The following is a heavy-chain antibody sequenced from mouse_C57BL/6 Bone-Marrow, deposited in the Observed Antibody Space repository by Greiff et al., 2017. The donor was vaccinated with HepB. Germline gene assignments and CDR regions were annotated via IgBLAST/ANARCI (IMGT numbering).Heavy chain of an antibody. V-gene: IGHV5-17*01. CDR1: GFTFSDYG. CDR2: ISSGSSTI. J-gene: IGHJ4*01. Sequence: DVKLVESGGGLVKPGGSLKLSCAASGFTFSDYGMHWVRQAPEKGLEWVAYISSGSSTIYYADTVKGRFTISRDNAKNTLFLQMTSLRSEDTAMYYCARFLYEGRSYYAMDYWGQGTSVTVSS. D-gene: IGHD2-3*01. CDR3: ARFLYEGRSYYAMDY.